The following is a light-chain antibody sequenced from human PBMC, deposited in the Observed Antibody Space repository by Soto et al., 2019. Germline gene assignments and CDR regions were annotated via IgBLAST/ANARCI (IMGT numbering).Light chain of an antibody. J-gene: IGLJ3*02. Sequence: QSALTQPASVSGSPGQSITISCTGTSSDVGDYNYVSWYQQHPGKAPKLIIYEVSTRPSGVSNRFSGSKSGNTASLTISGLQAEDEADYYCSSYTRSSTLGFGGVTQLTVL. V-gene: IGLV2-14*01. CDR2: EVS. CDR1: SSDVGDYNY. CDR3: SSYTRSSTLG.